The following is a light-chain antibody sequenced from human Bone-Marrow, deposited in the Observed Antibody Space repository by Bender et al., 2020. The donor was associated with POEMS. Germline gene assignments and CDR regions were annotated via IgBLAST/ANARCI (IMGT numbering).Light chain of an antibody. CDR1: LGDVGGGYDY. CDR3: QSFDTSLSGWV. J-gene: IGLJ3*02. Sequence: QSVLTQPPSVSGAPGQRVTISCTGSLGDVGGGYDYVSWYQQHPGKAPKLLIYDVRTRPSGVSDRFSGSKSVNTASLTISGLQAEDEADYYCQSFDTSLSGWVFGAGTKLTV. V-gene: IGLV2-14*03. CDR2: DVR.